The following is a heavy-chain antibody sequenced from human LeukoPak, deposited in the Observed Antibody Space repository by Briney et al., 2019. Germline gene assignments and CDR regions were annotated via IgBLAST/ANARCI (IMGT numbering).Heavy chain of an antibody. V-gene: IGHV1-2*02. CDR2: INPNSGGT. J-gene: IGHJ3*02. CDR3: ARIIRDGGAHAFDI. CDR1: GYTFTGYY. Sequence: GASVKVSCKASGYTFTGYYMHWVRQAPGQGLEWMGWINPNSGGTNYAQKFQGRVTMTRDTSISTAYMELSRLRSDDTAVYYCARIIRDGGAHAFDIWGQGTMVTVSS. D-gene: IGHD5-24*01.